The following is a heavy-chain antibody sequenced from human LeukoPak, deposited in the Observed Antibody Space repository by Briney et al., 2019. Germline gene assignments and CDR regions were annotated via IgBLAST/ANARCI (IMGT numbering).Heavy chain of an antibody. Sequence: GGSLRLSCAASGFTFSSYWMSWVRQAPGKGLEWVANIKQDGSEKYYVDSVRGRFTISRDNAKNSLYLQMNSLRAEDTAVYFCARDGLYDYDTSGYYFDYWGQGTLVTVSS. CDR2: IKQDGSEK. V-gene: IGHV3-7*01. J-gene: IGHJ4*02. CDR3: ARDGLYDYDTSGYYFDY. D-gene: IGHD3-22*01. CDR1: GFTFSSYW.